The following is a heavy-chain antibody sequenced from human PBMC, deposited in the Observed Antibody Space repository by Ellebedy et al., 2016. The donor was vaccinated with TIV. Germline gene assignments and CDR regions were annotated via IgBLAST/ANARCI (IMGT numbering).Heavy chain of an antibody. CDR3: ARWTGGGIAVAGGVGGYFDY. D-gene: IGHD6-19*01. V-gene: IGHV1-46*01. CDR2: INPSGGST. CDR1: GYTFTSYY. Sequence: ASVKVSXXASGYTFTSYYMHWVRQAPGQGLEWMGIINPSGGSTSYAQKFQGRVTMTRDTSTSTVYMELSSLRSEDTAVYYCARWTGGGIAVAGGVGGYFDYWGQGTLVTVSS. J-gene: IGHJ4*02.